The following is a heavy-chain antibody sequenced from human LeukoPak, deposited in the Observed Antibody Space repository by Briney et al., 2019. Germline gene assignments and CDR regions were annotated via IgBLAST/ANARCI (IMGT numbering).Heavy chain of an antibody. J-gene: IGHJ6*03. V-gene: IGHV4-34*01. Sequence: PSETLSLTCAVYGGSFSGYYWSWIRQPPGKGLEWIGEINHSGSTNYNPSLKSRVTISVDTSKNQFSLKLSSVTAADTAVYYCARSYSYYYYYMDVWGNGTTVTVSS. CDR3: ARSYSYYYYYMDV. CDR1: GGSFSGYY. CDR2: INHSGST.